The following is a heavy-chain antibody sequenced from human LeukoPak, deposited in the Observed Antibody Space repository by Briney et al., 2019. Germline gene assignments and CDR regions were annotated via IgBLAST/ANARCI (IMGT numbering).Heavy chain of an antibody. CDR1: GGSISSTTSY. CDR3: ARHWWSDSGENWFDP. CDR2: VYYSGAT. D-gene: IGHD3-16*01. Sequence: SETLSLTCTVSGGSISSTTSYWGWIRQSPGKGLEWIGSVYYSGATYYNPSLRSRVTISVDTSENHFSLKLSSVTAADSAVYYCARHWWSDSGENWFDPWGQGTLVTVSS. J-gene: IGHJ5*02. V-gene: IGHV4-39*01.